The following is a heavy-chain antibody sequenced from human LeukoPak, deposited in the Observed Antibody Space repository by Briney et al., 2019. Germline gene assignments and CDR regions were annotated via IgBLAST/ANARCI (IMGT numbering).Heavy chain of an antibody. CDR1: GFTFDDYG. CDR3: ARDKKWLRFYPATDAFDI. J-gene: IGHJ3*02. Sequence: GGSLRLSCAASGFTFDDYGMSWVRQAPGKGLEWVSGINWNGGSTGYADSVKGRFTISRDNAKNSLYLQMNSLRAEDTALYYCARDKKWLRFYPATDAFDIWGHGTMVTVSS. CDR2: INWNGGST. V-gene: IGHV3-20*04. D-gene: IGHD5-12*01.